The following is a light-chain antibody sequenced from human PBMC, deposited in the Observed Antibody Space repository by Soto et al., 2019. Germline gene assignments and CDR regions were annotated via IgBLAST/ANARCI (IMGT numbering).Light chain of an antibody. Sequence: DIVMTQTPLSSPVALGQPASISCRTSQSLVHGDGNTYLSWPQQSPGQPPRLLIYKISNRVSGVPNRFSGSGAGTDFTLKISRVEAEDVGVYYCMQATQFTQITFGHGTRLEIK. J-gene: IGKJ5*01. CDR2: KIS. V-gene: IGKV2-24*01. CDR3: MQATQFTQIT. CDR1: QSLVHGDGNTY.